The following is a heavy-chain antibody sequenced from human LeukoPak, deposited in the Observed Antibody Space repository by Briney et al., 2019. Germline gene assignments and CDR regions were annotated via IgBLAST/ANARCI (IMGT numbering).Heavy chain of an antibody. J-gene: IGHJ5*02. V-gene: IGHV3-11*04. Sequence: GGSLRLSCDASGFGFSAFYMSWIRQAPGKGLEWISYISSGGKDKYYADSVKGRFTVSRDNTNNSLHLQMNSLRAEDTAVYYCARVFSGFYRFFNLWGQGTLVIVSS. CDR1: GFGFSAFY. CDR2: ISSGGKDK. CDR3: ARVFSGFYRFFNL. D-gene: IGHD2/OR15-2a*01.